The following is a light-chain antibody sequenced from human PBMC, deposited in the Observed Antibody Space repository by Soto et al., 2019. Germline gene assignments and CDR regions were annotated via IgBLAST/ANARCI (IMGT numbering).Light chain of an antibody. J-gene: IGLJ1*01. CDR2: EVS. CDR1: RSDVGAYNY. CDR3: SSYTSGRDVYV. V-gene: IGLV2-14*01. Sequence: QSVLTQPASVSGSPGQSIAISCTGTRSDVGAYNYVSWYQQHPGKAPKLIIFEVSDRPSGVSTRFSGSKSGDTASLTISGLQADDEADYYCSSYTSGRDVYVFGGGTKVTVL.